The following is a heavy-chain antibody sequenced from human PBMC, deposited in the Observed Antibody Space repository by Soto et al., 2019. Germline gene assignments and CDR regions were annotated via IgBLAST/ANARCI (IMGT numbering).Heavy chain of an antibody. CDR3: ATDSYNTITIVRFAY. CDR1: GFTFSNAC. J-gene: IGHJ4*01. V-gene: IGHV3-15*07. Sequence: EVQLVESGGGLVKPGGSLRLSCAASGFTFSNACINWVRQAPGKGLEWVGRVKSKTHGGATDYAETVKGRFSISRHDSKNMVYLQMNSLKIEDTAVYYCATDSYNTITIVRFAYWGHRTLVTVST. D-gene: IGHD1-20*01. CDR2: VKSKTHGGAT.